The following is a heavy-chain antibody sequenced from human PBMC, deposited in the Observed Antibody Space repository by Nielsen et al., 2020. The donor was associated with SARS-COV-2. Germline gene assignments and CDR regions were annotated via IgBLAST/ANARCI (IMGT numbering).Heavy chain of an antibody. D-gene: IGHD6-19*01. Sequence: GEPLKISCKGSGYSFTSYWISWVRQMPGKGLEWMGRIDPSDSYTNYSPSFQGHVTISADKSISTAYLQWSSLKASDTAMYYCARHVWQWLPDGVWGQGTTVTVSS. V-gene: IGHV5-10-1*01. CDR3: ARHVWQWLPDGV. J-gene: IGHJ6*02. CDR2: IDPSDSYT. CDR1: GYSFTSYW.